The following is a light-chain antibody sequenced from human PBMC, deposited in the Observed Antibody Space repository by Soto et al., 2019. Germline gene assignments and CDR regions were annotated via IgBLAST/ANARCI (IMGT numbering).Light chain of an antibody. CDR2: DAS. V-gene: IGKV3D-15*01. CDR1: QSVSSH. Sequence: EIVLTQSPATLSLSPGERATLSCRASQSVSSHLAWFQQRPGQAPRLLIYDASNRATGIPARFSGRGSGTDFTHTVSSLQSEDFAVYYCQQYNNWPPITFGQGTRLEIK. CDR3: QQYNNWPPIT. J-gene: IGKJ5*01.